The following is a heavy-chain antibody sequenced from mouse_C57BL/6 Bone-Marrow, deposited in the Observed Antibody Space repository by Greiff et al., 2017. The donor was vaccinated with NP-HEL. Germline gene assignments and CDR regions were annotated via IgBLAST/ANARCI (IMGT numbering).Heavy chain of an antibody. Sequence: EVKLMDSGGGLVQSGRSLRLSCATSGFTFSDFYMEWVRQAPGKGLEWIAASRNKANDYTTEYSVSVKGRFIVSRDTYQSILYLQMNALRAEDTASYYCARDVETGPYAMDYWGQGTSVTVCS. CDR3: ARDVETGPYAMDY. CDR1: GFTFSDFY. J-gene: IGHJ4*01. V-gene: IGHV7-1*01. D-gene: IGHD4-1*01. CDR2: SRNKANDYTT.